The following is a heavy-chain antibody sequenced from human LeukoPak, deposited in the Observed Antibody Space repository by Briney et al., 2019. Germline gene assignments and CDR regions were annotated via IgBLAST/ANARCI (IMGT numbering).Heavy chain of an antibody. CDR2: INGSGSTN. V-gene: IGHV3-48*03. J-gene: IGHJ4*02. CDR1: RFTFSSYK. Sequence: GGSLRLSCAASRFTFSSYKMHWVRQAPGKGLEWVSYINGSGSTNYYSESVKGRFTISRDTAKSSLYLQMNSLRAADTAFYYCARESGNYFDLDFGGQGTLVSVS. D-gene: IGHD1-26*01. CDR3: ARESGNYFDLDF.